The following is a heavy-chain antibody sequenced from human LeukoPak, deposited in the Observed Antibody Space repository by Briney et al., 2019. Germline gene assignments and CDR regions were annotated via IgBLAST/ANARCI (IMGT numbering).Heavy chain of an antibody. CDR1: GGTFSSYA. V-gene: IGHV1-69*04. Sequence: GASVKVSCKASGGTFSSYAISWVRQAPGQGLEWMGRIIPILGIANYAQKFQGRATITADKSTSTAYMELSSLRSEDTAVYYCARDRSDSHRMTTVTSFDYWGQGTLVTVSS. D-gene: IGHD4-17*01. CDR2: IIPILGIA. J-gene: IGHJ4*02. CDR3: ARDRSDSHRMTTVTSFDY.